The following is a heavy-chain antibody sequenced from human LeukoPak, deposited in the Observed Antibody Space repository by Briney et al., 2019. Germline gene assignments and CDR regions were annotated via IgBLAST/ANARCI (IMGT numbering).Heavy chain of an antibody. V-gene: IGHV1-8*01. J-gene: IGHJ4*02. CDR3: AREVGGYSYGARNPFDY. D-gene: IGHD5-18*01. CDR2: MNPNSGNT. Sequence: GASVKVSCKASGYTFTSYDINWVRQATGQGLEWMGWMNPNSGNTGYAQKFQGRVTMTRNTSISTAYMELSSLRSEDTAVYYCAREVGGYSYGARNPFDYWAREPWSPSPQ. CDR1: GYTFTSYD.